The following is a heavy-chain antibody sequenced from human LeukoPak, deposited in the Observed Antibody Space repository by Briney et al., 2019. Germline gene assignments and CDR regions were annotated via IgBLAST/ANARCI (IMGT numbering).Heavy chain of an antibody. D-gene: IGHD3-22*01. CDR3: ARAAYDSNGYTASHDY. V-gene: IGHV3-33*01. CDR2: IWYDGSNK. CDR1: GFTFSSYG. J-gene: IGHJ4*02. Sequence: GGSQRLSCAASGFTFSSYGMHWVRQAPGKGLEWVAVIWYDGSNKYYADSVKGRFTISRDNSRNTLFLQMNNLRAEDTAFYYCARAAYDSNGYTASHDYWGQGTLVTVSS.